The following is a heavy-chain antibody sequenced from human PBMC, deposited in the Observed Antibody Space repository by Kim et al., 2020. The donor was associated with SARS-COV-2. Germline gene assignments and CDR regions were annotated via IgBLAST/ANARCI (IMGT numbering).Heavy chain of an antibody. CDR1: GGSISSSNW. J-gene: IGHJ6*03. CDR3: ARGEGSSWYYYYYYMDV. D-gene: IGHD6-13*01. V-gene: IGHV4-4*02. CDR2: IYHSGST. Sequence: SETLSLTCAVSGGSISSSNWWSWVRQPPGKGLEWIGEIYHSGSTNYNPSLKSRVTISVDKSKNQFSLKLSSVTAADTAVYYCARGEGSSWYYYYYYMDVWGKGTTVTVSS.